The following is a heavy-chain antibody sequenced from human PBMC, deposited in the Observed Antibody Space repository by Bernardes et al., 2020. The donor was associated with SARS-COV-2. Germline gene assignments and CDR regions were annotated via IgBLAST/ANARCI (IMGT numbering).Heavy chain of an antibody. CDR3: AKDYCGGDCDFFDY. CDR2: VSATGDT. D-gene: IGHD2-21*02. V-gene: IGHV3-23*01. J-gene: IGHJ4*02. Sequence: GGSLRLSCAASGFTLDMFAVSWVRQAPGKGLEWVSGVSATGDTYYAASVKGRFTISRDTSKNIFFLEMSNLRAEDTAVYYCAKDYCGGDCDFFDYWGQGTLVTVSS. CDR1: GFTLDMFA.